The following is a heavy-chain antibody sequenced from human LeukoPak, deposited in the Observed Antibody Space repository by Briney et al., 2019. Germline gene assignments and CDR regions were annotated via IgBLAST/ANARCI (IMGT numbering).Heavy chain of an antibody. D-gene: IGHD4-23*01. Sequence: PSETLSLICSVSGGSISSSSYCWGWIRQPPGKGLEWIGSIYYSGSTYYNPSLKSRVTISVDTSKSQFSLKLSSVTAADTAVYYCARIPVVDDAFDIWGQGTMVTVSS. CDR1: GGSISSSSYC. CDR2: IYYSGST. V-gene: IGHV4-39*01. CDR3: ARIPVVDDAFDI. J-gene: IGHJ3*02.